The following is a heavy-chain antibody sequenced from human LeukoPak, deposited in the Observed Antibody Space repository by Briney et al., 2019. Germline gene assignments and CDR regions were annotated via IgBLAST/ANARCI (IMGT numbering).Heavy chain of an antibody. D-gene: IGHD3-22*01. J-gene: IGHJ4*01. Sequence: GGSLRLSYAASEFTFSSYGMHWVRQAPGKGLEWVAVISYDGSNQYYADTVKGRFTISRDNSKNTLYLQMNSLRAEDTAVYYCAKDRLGALYYYDSSGYYRFDYWGQGTLVTVSS. CDR3: AKDRLGALYYYDSSGYYRFDY. CDR1: EFTFSSYG. CDR2: ISYDGSNQ. V-gene: IGHV3-30*18.